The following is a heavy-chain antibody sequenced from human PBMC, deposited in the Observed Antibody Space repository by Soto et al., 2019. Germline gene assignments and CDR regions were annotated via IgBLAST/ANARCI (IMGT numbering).Heavy chain of an antibody. V-gene: IGHV3-30*18. J-gene: IGHJ6*02. CDR3: AKGIAAAVYYYYYGMDV. CDR2: ISYDGSNK. Sequence: GGSLRLSCAASGFTFSSYGMHWVRQAPGKGLEWVAVISYDGSNKYYADSVKGRFTISRDNSKNTLYLQMNSLRAEDTAVYYCAKGIAAAVYYYYYGMDVWGQGTTVTVSS. CDR1: GFTFSSYG. D-gene: IGHD6-13*01.